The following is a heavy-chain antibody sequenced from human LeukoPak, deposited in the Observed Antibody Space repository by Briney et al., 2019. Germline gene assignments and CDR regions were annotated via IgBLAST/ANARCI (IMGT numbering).Heavy chain of an antibody. CDR3: AKERYFY. Sequence: PGRSLRLSCAPSGFTFSNYGMNWVRQAPGKGLEWVAVIWSDASNTYHADSVKGRFTISRDNSKNTLYLQMNSLRAEDTAVYYCAKERYFYWGQGTLVTVSS. D-gene: IGHD2/OR15-2a*01. V-gene: IGHV3-33*06. J-gene: IGHJ4*02. CDR1: GFTFSNYG. CDR2: IWSDASNT.